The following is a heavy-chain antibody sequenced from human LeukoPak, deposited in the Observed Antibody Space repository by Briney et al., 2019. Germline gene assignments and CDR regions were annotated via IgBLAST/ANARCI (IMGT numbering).Heavy chain of an antibody. CDR2: IYYSGST. CDR1: GGSISSGGYY. D-gene: IGHD2-15*01. V-gene: IGHV4-31*03. Sequence: PSETLSLTCTVSGGSISSGGYYWSWSRQHPGKGLEWIGYIYYSGSTYYNPSLKSRVTISVDTSKNQFSLKLSSVTAADTAVYYCASPDCSGGSCRLYFQHWGQGTLVTVSS. J-gene: IGHJ1*01. CDR3: ASPDCSGGSCRLYFQH.